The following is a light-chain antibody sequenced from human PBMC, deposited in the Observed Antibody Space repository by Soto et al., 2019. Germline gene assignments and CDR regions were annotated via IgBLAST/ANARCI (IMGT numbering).Light chain of an antibody. CDR1: QSISSW. CDR3: QQYKRYPWT. J-gene: IGKJ1*01. CDR2: DAS. Sequence: DIQIIQPPSTLSASVGDRVTITCRASQSISSWLAWYQQRPGKAPKXLIYDASSLESGVPSRFSATVYGTEVNLNISSLQTDDCATDDGQQYKRYPWTCCRGTK. V-gene: IGKV1-5*01.